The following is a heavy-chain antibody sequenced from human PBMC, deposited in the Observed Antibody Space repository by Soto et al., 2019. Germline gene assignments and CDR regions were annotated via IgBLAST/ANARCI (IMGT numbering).Heavy chain of an antibody. CDR3: TRGSNSGSFLYYFDY. J-gene: IGHJ4*02. D-gene: IGHD3-22*01. V-gene: IGHV3-23*01. CDR2: ISGSGGST. Sequence: GGSLRLSCAASGFTFSTYAMSWVRQAPGKGLEWVSPISGSGGSTYYADSVKGRFTISRDNSKNTLYLQMNSLRAEDTAVYYCTRGSNSGSFLYYFDYWGQGTLVTVSS. CDR1: GFTFSTYA.